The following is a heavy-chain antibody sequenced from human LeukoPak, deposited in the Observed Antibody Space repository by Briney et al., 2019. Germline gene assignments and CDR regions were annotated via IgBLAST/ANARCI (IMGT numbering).Heavy chain of an antibody. V-gene: IGHV1-69*04. CDR3: ARDPPALIAAAGTGGDY. D-gene: IGHD6-13*01. CDR1: GGTFSSYA. Sequence: SVKVSCKASGGTFSSYAISWVRQAPGQGLEWMGRIIPILGIANYAQKFQGRVTITADKSTSTAYMELSSLRSEDTAVYYCARDPPALIAAAGTGGDYWGQGTLVTVSS. J-gene: IGHJ4*02. CDR2: IIPILGIA.